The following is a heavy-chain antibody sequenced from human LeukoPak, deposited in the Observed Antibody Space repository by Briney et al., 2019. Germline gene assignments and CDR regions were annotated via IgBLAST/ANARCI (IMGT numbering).Heavy chain of an antibody. CDR1: GYTFTSYG. Sequence: GASVKVSCKASGYTFTSYGISWMRQAPGQGLEWMGWISAYNGNTNYAQKLQGRVTMTTDTSTSTAYMELRSLRSDDTAVYYCARDKGGLLWFGGGYGMDVWGQGTTVTVSS. D-gene: IGHD3-10*01. J-gene: IGHJ6*02. CDR3: ARDKGGLLWFGGGYGMDV. CDR2: ISAYNGNT. V-gene: IGHV1-18*01.